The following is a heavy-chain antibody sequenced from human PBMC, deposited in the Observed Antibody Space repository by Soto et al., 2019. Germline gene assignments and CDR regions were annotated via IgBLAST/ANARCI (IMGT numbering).Heavy chain of an antibody. V-gene: IGHV4-34*01. CDR3: ASRLRDYYAMDV. J-gene: IGHJ6*02. D-gene: IGHD5-12*01. CDR2: INHSGST. CDR1: GGSFSGYY. Sequence: SETLSLTCAVYGGSFSGYYWSWIRQPPGKGLEWIGEINHSGSTNYNPSLKSRVTISVDTSKNQFSLKLSSVTAADTAVYYCASRLRDYYAMDVWGQGTTVTVSS.